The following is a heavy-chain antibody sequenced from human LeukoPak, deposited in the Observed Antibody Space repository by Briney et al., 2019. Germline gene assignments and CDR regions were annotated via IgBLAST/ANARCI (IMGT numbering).Heavy chain of an antibody. Sequence: SETPSLTCTVSGGSISSYYWSWIRQPPGKGLEWIGYIYYSGSTNYNPSLKSRVTISVDTSKNQFSLKLSSVTAADTAVYYCARSRRWELRGEIDYWGQGTLVTVSS. V-gene: IGHV4-59*08. CDR3: ARSRRWELRGEIDY. J-gene: IGHJ4*02. CDR1: GGSISSYY. CDR2: IYYSGST. D-gene: IGHD1-26*01.